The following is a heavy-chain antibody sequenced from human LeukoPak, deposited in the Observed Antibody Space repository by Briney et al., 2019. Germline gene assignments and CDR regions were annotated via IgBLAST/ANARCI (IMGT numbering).Heavy chain of an antibody. CDR1: GGSISSGSYY. V-gene: IGHV4-61*02. CDR2: IYTSGST. J-gene: IGHJ5*02. Sequence: PSQTLSLTCTVSGGSISSGSYYWSWIRQPAGKGLEWIGRIYTSGSTNYNPSLKSRVTISVDTSKNQFSLKLSSVTAADTAVYYCARTYCSGDSCYHNWFDPWGQGTLVTVSS. CDR3: ARTYCSGDSCYHNWFDP. D-gene: IGHD2-15*01.